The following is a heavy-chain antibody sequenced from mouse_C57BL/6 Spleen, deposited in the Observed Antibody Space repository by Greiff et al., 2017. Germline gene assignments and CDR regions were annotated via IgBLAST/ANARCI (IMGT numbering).Heavy chain of an antibody. CDR3: ARGDDYDGAWFAY. J-gene: IGHJ3*01. CDR2: IDPSDSET. D-gene: IGHD2-4*01. CDR1: GYTFTSYW. Sequence: QVQLQQPGAELVRPGSSVKLSCKASGYTFTSYWMHWVKQRPIQGLEWIGNIDPSDSETHYNQKFKDKATLTVDKSSSTAYMQLSSLTSEDSAVYYCARGDDYDGAWFAYWGQGTLVTVSA. V-gene: IGHV1-52*01.